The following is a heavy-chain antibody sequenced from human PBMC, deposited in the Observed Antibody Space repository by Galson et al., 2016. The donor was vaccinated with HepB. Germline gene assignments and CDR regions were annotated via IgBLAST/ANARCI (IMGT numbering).Heavy chain of an antibody. D-gene: IGHD5-24*01. CDR3: GRRSSGDVYNFGAY. CDR2: ISVSGDHV. CDR1: GLTLNNFV. Sequence: SLRLSCAASGLTLNNFVINWIRQAPGKGLEWVSGISVSGDHVYYADSVKGRLTIYRENSKNTVYLQMNSLRAEDTAVYYCGRRSSGDVYNFGAYWGQGTRVTVSS. J-gene: IGHJ4*02. V-gene: IGHV3-23*01.